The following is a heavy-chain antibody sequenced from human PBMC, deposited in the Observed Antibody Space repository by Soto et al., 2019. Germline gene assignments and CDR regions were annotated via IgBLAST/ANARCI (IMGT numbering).Heavy chain of an antibody. V-gene: IGHV4-30-4*01. CDR3: ARGFAIGWYTYYFDY. D-gene: IGHD6-19*01. Sequence: SETLSLTCTVSGDSISSGDYYWTWFRQSPGKGPEWIGYIYYSGSTYYNPSLESRVTLSVDTSKNQFSLHLTSVTAADTAVYYCARGFAIGWYTYYFDYWGQGPLVTVSS. CDR1: GDSISSGDYY. CDR2: IYYSGST. J-gene: IGHJ4*02.